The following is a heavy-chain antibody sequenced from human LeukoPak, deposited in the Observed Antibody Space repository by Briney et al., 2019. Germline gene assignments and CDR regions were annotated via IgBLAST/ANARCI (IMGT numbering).Heavy chain of an antibody. CDR3: ASCSSTDYYMDV. D-gene: IGHD2-2*01. Sequence: GGSLRLSCAASGFTFSSYWMHWVRQAPGKGLVWVSRINSDGSSTSYADSVKGRFTISRDNSKNTLYLQMNSLRAEDTAVYYCASCSSTDYYMDVWGKGTTVTVSS. V-gene: IGHV3-74*01. CDR1: GFTFSSYW. J-gene: IGHJ6*03. CDR2: INSDGSST.